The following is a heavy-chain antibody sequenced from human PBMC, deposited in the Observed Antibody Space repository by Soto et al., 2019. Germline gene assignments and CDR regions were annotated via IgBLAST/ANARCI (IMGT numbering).Heavy chain of an antibody. J-gene: IGHJ6*02. Sequence: GGSLRLSCAASGFTFSSYAMSWVRQAPGKGLEWVSAISGSGGSTYYADSLKGRFTISRDNSKNTLHLQMNSLRAEDTAVYYCAKSVGDSRWHTLRVYYYYGMDVWGQGTPVTVSS. V-gene: IGHV3-23*01. CDR1: GFTFSSYA. D-gene: IGHD6-13*01. CDR3: AKSVGDSRWHTLRVYYYYGMDV. CDR2: ISGSGGST.